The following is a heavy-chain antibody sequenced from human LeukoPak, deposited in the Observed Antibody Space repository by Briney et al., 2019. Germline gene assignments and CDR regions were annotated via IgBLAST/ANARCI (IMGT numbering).Heavy chain of an antibody. D-gene: IGHD6-6*01. Sequence: GGSLRLSCAASGFTFSSYSMVWVRRAPGKGLEWVSSISSGSNYICYADSVKGRFTISRDNARTSLYLQMNSLRAEDTAVYYCARDKAQDSVYYGMDVWGQGTTVTVSS. V-gene: IGHV3-21*06. CDR1: GFTFSSYS. CDR2: ISSGSNYI. J-gene: IGHJ6*02. CDR3: ARDKAQDSVYYGMDV.